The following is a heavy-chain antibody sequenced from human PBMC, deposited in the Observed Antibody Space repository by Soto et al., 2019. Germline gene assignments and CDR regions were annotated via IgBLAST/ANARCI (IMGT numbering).Heavy chain of an antibody. CDR1: GYFFSSDYF. Sequence: SETLSLTCAVSGYFFSSDYFWGWIRQPPGKGLEWIGSIYQSGSTYYNPSLKSRVSTSVDTSKNQFSLKLSSVTAADTAVYYCARAAYGSSTLFDSWGRGALVTVS. J-gene: IGHJ4*02. CDR3: ARAAYGSSTLFDS. D-gene: IGHD6-13*01. V-gene: IGHV4-38-2*01. CDR2: IYQSGST.